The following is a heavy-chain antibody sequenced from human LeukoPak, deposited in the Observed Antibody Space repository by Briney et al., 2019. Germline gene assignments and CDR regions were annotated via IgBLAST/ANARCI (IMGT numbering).Heavy chain of an antibody. Sequence: GGSLRLSCAASGFTFSNYWMSWVRQAPGKGLEWVANIKEDGSEKYYVDSVKGRFTISRDNAKNSLYLQMNSLRAEDTAVYYCARDSTTGTTGYWGQGTLVTVSS. CDR3: ARDSTTGTTGY. CDR1: GFTFSNYW. V-gene: IGHV3-7*01. CDR2: IKEDGSEK. J-gene: IGHJ4*02. D-gene: IGHD1-1*01.